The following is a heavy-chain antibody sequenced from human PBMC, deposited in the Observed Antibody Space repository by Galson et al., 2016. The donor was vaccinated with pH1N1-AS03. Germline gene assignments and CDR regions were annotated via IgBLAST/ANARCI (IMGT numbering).Heavy chain of an antibody. Sequence: SLRLSCAASGFPFSGYSMNWVRQAPGKGLEWVSFISTTSSSIYYADSVKGRFTISIDNAKNSLFLQMNSLRDEDTAVYYCARDGPPQGISVAGSFDFWGQGTLVTVSS. V-gene: IGHV3-21*01. CDR1: GFPFSGYS. CDR2: ISTTSSSI. CDR3: ARDGPPQGISVAGSFDF. J-gene: IGHJ4*02. D-gene: IGHD6-19*01.